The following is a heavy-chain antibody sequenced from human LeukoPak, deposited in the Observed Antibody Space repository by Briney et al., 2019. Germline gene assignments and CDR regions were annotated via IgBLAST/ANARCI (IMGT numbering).Heavy chain of an antibody. CDR1: GGSISSSSYY. CDR3: ARGTRSTRNYYYYYMDV. J-gene: IGHJ6*03. V-gene: IGHV4-39*07. Sequence: SETLSLTCTVSGGSISSSSYYWSWIRQPPGKGLEWIGEINHSGSTNYNPSLKSRVTISVGTSKNQFSLKLSSVTAADTAVYYCARGTRSTRNYYYYYMDVWGKGTTVTVSS. D-gene: IGHD2-2*01. CDR2: INHSGST.